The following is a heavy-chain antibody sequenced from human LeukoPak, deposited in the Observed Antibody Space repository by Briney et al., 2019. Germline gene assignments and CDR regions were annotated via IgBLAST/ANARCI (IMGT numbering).Heavy chain of an antibody. D-gene: IGHD2-2*01. CDR1: GGSISSYY. J-gene: IGHJ4*02. CDR3: ARHAAFAEYQSHLTHFDY. V-gene: IGHV4-59*08. Sequence: SEALSLTCTVSGGSISSYYWSWIRQPPGKRLEWIGYIYHSGSTNYNSSLKSRVTISVDTSKNQFSLKLSSVTAADTAVYYCARHAAFAEYQSHLTHFDYWGQGTLVTVSS. CDR2: IYHSGST.